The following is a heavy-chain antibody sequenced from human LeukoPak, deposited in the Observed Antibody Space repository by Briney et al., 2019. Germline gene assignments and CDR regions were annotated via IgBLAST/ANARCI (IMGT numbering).Heavy chain of an antibody. CDR2: IKSITDGGTT. CDR3: TTDWRYYYDSSGYYPLGC. V-gene: IGHV3-15*01. Sequence: GGSLRLSCAASGFTFSNAWMSWVRQAPGKGLEWVGRIKSITDGGTTDYAAPVKGRFTISRDDSKNTLYLQMNSLKTEDTAVYYCTTDWRYYYDSSGYYPLGCWGQGTLVTVSS. CDR1: GFTFSNAW. D-gene: IGHD3-22*01. J-gene: IGHJ4*02.